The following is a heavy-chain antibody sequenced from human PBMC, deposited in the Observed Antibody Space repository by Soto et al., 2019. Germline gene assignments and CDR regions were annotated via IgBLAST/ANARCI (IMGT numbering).Heavy chain of an antibody. CDR2: TYYNGNA. J-gene: IGHJ4*02. Sequence: SETLSLTCNVSGGSIDRSNYYWDWLRQPPGKGLEWIGTTYYNGNAYYNPSLRSRVSMSVDTSKNQFSLKLISVTTADTAVYYCARHFVAVVIKGWGYWGQGKLVTVSS. V-gene: IGHV4-39*01. CDR3: ARHFVAVVIKGWGY. D-gene: IGHD3-10*01. CDR1: GGSIDRSNYY.